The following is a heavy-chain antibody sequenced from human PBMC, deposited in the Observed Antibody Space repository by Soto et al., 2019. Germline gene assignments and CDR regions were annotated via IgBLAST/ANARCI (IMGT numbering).Heavy chain of an antibody. Sequence: SETLSLTCSVSGRSMSSNYWSWIRQSLEKGLEWLGYVFYGGTDYNPSLEGRITMSVETSKSQFSLKLSSVTAADTAVYYCARYRGAFYFENWGQGIMVTVSS. CDR1: GRSMSSNY. V-gene: IGHV4-59*01. CDR3: ARYRGAFYFEN. D-gene: IGHD3-16*01. J-gene: IGHJ4*02. CDR2: VFYGGT.